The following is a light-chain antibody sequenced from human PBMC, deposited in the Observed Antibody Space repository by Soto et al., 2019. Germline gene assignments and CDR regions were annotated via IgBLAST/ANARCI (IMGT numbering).Light chain of an antibody. CDR3: LQYSTWPPLYT. CDR2: DAS. Sequence: EIVMTQSPATLSVSLGERVTLSCRASQSVSSYLAWYQQKPGQAPRILISDASTRATDIPDRFSGSGSGTDFPLTIISLQSTELGVYYCLQYSTWPPLYTFGQGTKLEIK. V-gene: IGKV3-15*01. CDR1: QSVSSY. J-gene: IGKJ2*01.